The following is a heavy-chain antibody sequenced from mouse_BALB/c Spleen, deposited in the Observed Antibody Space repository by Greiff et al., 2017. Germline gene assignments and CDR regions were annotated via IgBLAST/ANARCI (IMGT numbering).Heavy chain of an antibody. CDR2: IYPGNVNT. CDR3: ARDWDYYGSSYGAMDC. Sequence: QVQLQQSGPELVKPGASVRISCKASGYTFTSYYIHWVKQRPGQGLEWIGWIYPGNVNTKYNEKFKGKATLTADKSSSTAYMQLSSLTSEDSAVYFCARDWDYYGSSYGAMDCWGQGTSVTVSS. D-gene: IGHD1-1*01. V-gene: IGHV1S56*01. J-gene: IGHJ4*01. CDR1: GYTFTSYY.